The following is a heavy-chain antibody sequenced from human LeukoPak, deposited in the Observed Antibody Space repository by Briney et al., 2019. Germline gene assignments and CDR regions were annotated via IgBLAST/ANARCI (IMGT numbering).Heavy chain of an antibody. V-gene: IGHV3-48*01. CDR3: ARGRDSGGAFDY. CDR1: VFRLHTDS. J-gene: IGHJ4*02. CDR2: ICSSSDDI. D-gene: IGHD2-15*01. Sequence: GGCLRLSRAASVFRLHTDSMRSVRQAPGGGVEWISYICSSSDDIYHADSVKGRHNVSRDNAKNALFQQKNSRRGEDTAVYYCARGRDSGGAFDYWSGGTMASVPS.